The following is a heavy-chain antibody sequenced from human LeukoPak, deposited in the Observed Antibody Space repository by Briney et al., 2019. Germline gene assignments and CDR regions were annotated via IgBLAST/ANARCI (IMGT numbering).Heavy chain of an antibody. J-gene: IGHJ6*02. D-gene: IGHD3-22*01. V-gene: IGHV1-46*01. CDR3: ARDVTYYYDSSGRDLYYYYGMDV. Sequence: ASVKVSCKASGYPFTDYFFHWVRQAPGQGLEWMGIINPSGGSTSYAQKFQGRVTMTRGTSTSTVYMELSSLRSEDTAVYYCARDVTYYYDSSGRDLYYYYGMDVWGQGTTVTVSS. CDR2: INPSGGST. CDR1: GYPFTDYF.